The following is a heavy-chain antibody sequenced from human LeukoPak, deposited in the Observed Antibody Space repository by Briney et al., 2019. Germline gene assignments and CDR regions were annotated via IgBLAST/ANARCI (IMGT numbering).Heavy chain of an antibody. V-gene: IGHV3-33*01. J-gene: IGHJ4*02. CDR3: ARDSWELLSHLDY. Sequence: GGSLRLSCAASGFTFSSYGMHWVRQAPGTGLEWVAVIWYDGSNKYYADTVKGRFTISRDNSKNTMYLQMNSLRAEDTAVYYCARDSWELLSHLDYWGQGTLGTVSS. D-gene: IGHD1-26*01. CDR1: GFTFSSYG. CDR2: IWYDGSNK.